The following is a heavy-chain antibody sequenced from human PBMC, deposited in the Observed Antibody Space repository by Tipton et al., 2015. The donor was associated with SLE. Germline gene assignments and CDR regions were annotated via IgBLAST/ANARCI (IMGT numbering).Heavy chain of an antibody. J-gene: IGHJ4*02. V-gene: IGHV3-23*01. Sequence: GSLRLSCAASGFTFSSYAMSWVRQAPGKGLEWVSAISGSGGSTYYADSVKDRFTISRDNSKNTLYLQMNSLRAEDTAVYYCAKDQYCSGGSCFTGDYWGQGTLVTVSS. CDR1: GFTFSSYA. CDR2: ISGSGGST. CDR3: AKDQYCSGGSCFTGDY. D-gene: IGHD2-15*01.